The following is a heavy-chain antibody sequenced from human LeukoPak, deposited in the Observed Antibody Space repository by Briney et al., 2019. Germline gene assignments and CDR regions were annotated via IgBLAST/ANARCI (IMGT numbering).Heavy chain of an antibody. CDR1: GFTFSSYG. CDR3: ARDFGY. Sequence: GGSLRLSCAASGFTFSSYGMHWVRQAPGKGLEWVAFIRYDGSNKYYADSVKGRFTISRDNSKNTLYLQMNNLRPDDTAVYYCARDFGYWGQGTLVTVSS. CDR2: IRYDGSNK. V-gene: IGHV3-30*02. J-gene: IGHJ4*02.